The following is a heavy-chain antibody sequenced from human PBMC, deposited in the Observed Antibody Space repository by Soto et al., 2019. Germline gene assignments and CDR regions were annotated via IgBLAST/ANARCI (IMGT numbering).Heavy chain of an antibody. CDR1: GGSISSGGYY. V-gene: IGHV4-31*03. CDR2: IYYSGST. D-gene: IGHD5-12*01. Sequence: SETLSLTCTVSGGSISSGGYYWSWILQHPGKGLEWIGYIYYSGSTYYTPSLKSRVTISVDTSKNQFPLKLSSVTAADTAVYYCAARGGMATPSRYYFDYWGQGTLVTVSS. J-gene: IGHJ4*02. CDR3: AARGGMATPSRYYFDY.